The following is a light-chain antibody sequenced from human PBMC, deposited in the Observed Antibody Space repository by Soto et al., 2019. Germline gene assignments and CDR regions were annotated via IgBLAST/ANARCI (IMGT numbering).Light chain of an antibody. V-gene: IGKV3-20*01. CDR2: GAS. CDR1: QTVTSNY. CDR3: QQYAGSPST. Sequence: EIVLTQSPGTLSLSPGERATLSCRASQTVTSNYLAWYQRKPGQAPRLLIYGASSRATDIPDRFSGSGSGTDFTLTITRLEPEDFAVYFCQQYAGSPSTFGQGTTVELK. J-gene: IGKJ1*01.